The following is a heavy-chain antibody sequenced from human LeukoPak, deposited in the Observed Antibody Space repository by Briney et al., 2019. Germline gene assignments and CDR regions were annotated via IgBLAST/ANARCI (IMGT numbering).Heavy chain of an antibody. J-gene: IGHJ4*02. CDR1: GYTFTGYY. Sequence: ASVKVSCKASGYTFTGYYMHWVRQAPGQGLEWMGWISAYNGNTNYAQKLQGRVTMTTDTSTSTAYMELRSLRSDDTAVYYCARDPRLVAAAGTGGDYWGQGTLVTVSS. V-gene: IGHV1-18*04. CDR3: ARDPRLVAAAGTGGDY. CDR2: ISAYNGNT. D-gene: IGHD6-13*01.